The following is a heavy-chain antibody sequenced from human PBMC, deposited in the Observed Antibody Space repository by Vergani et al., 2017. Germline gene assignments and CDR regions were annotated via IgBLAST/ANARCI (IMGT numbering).Heavy chain of an antibody. CDR2: IYTSGST. Sequence: QVQLQESGPGLVKPSETLSLTCTVSGGSICSYYWSWIRQPAGKGLEWIGRIYTSGSTNYNPSLKSRVTMSVDTSKNQFSLKLSSVTAADTAVYYCARDKVGAINYYYYGMDVWGQGTTVTVSS. J-gene: IGHJ6*02. CDR1: GGSICSYY. V-gene: IGHV4-4*07. D-gene: IGHD1-26*01. CDR3: ARDKVGAINYYYYGMDV.